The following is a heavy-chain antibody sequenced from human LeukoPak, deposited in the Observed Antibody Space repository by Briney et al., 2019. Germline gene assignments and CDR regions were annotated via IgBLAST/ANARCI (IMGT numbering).Heavy chain of an antibody. D-gene: IGHD2-2*03. Sequence: PGGSLRLSCAASGFTFTTAWMYWVRQAPGKGLEWVSGISGGGPYTFYTDSVKGRFTISRDSSKNTLYLQMNSLRAEDTALYYCAKHGYCSGISCFFDFWGQGTLVTVSS. CDR2: ISGGGPYT. V-gene: IGHV3-23*01. J-gene: IGHJ4*02. CDR3: AKHGYCSGISCFFDF. CDR1: GFTFTTAW.